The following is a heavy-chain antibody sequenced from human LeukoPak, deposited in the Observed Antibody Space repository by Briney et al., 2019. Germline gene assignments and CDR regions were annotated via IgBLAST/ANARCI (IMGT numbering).Heavy chain of an antibody. CDR3: TTSSQYQLLSFVGFRDFDI. V-gene: IGHV3-15*01. CDR1: GFNFSNAW. CDR2: FKSHTDGGTT. Sequence: PGGSLRLSCAASGFNFSNAWMSWVRQAPGKGLEWVGHFKSHTDGGTTEYASPVKGRFSISRDDSKNTLYLQMNSLKTADTAVYYCTTSSQYQLLSFVGFRDFDIWGQGTIVSVAS. J-gene: IGHJ3*02. D-gene: IGHD2-2*01.